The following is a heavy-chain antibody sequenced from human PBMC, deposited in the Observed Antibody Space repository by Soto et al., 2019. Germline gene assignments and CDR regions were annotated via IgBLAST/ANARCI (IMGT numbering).Heavy chain of an antibody. CDR1: GFTVDDYA. Sequence: SLRLSCVASGFTVDDYAMHWVRQAPGKGLEWVSGISANGDNVDYVDSVKGRFTVSRDNAKNSLFLQMNSLRPEDTALYYCAKDMKWGGMTTIHYFDSWGQGT. CDR3: AKDMKWGGMTTIHYFDS. D-gene: IGHD4-17*01. V-gene: IGHV3-9*01. J-gene: IGHJ4*02. CDR2: ISANGDNV.